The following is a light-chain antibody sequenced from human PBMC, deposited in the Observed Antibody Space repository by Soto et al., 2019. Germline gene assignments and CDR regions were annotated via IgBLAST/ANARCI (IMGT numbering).Light chain of an antibody. CDR1: QSLVYSDGNTY. Sequence: DVVMTQSPLSLPVTLGQPASISCRSSQSLVYSDGNTYLNWFQQRPGQSPRRLIYKVSNRDSGVPDRFGGSGSGTDFTLKISRVEAEDVGVYYCMQCTHWPPTFGQGTKLEIK. J-gene: IGKJ2*01. CDR3: MQCTHWPPT. CDR2: KVS. V-gene: IGKV2-30*01.